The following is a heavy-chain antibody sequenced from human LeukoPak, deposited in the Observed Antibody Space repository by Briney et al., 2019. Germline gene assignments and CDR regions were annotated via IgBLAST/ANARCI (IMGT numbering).Heavy chain of an antibody. CDR2: IYDGGSR. V-gene: IGHV3-53*01. D-gene: IGHD3-16*01. CDR1: GFTVSRNY. J-gene: IGHJ4*02. Sequence: GGSLRLSCAAAGFTVSRNYMSWVRQAPGKWRGWVSVIYDGGSRYYAASVKGRFTISRDNSKNTVYRQMNRLRAKDTAVYYCARELVYGGEKDYWGQGTLVTVSS. CDR3: ARELVYGGEKDY.